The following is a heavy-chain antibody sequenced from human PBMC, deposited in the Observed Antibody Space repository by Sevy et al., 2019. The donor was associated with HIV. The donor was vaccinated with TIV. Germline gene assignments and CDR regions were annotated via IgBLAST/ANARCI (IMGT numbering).Heavy chain of an antibody. Sequence: GGSLRLSCVVSGFTFRSYTMTWVRQAPGKGLEWVSYISGSGSTIDYADSVKGRFTISRDNAKNSLYLKMNSLRAEDTAVYYCAREKRQDYYYGMDVWGQGTTVTVSS. D-gene: IGHD1-1*01. J-gene: IGHJ6*02. CDR1: GFTFRSYT. V-gene: IGHV3-48*04. CDR2: ISGSGSTI. CDR3: AREKRQDYYYGMDV.